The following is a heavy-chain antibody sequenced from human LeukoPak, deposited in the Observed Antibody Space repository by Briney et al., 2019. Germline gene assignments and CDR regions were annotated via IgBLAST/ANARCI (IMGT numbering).Heavy chain of an antibody. V-gene: IGHV3-7*01. CDR3: AREGYGDPFDY. CDR2: IKQDGSEK. J-gene: IGHJ4*02. Sequence: PGGSLRLSCAASGFTFSNYWMSWVRQAPGKGLEWVANIKQDGSEKYYVDFVKGRFTISRDNAKNSLYLQMNSLRAEDTAVYYCAREGYGDPFDYWGQGTLVTVSS. CDR1: GFTFSNYW. D-gene: IGHD4-17*01.